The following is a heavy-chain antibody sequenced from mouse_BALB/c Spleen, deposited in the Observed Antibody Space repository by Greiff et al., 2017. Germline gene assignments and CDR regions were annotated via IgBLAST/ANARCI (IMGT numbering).Heavy chain of an antibody. CDR1: GYTFTSYW. CDR2: IDPSDSET. CDR3: AREGFDYYGSSYYFDY. Sequence: QVQLQQPGAELVKPGAPVKLSCKASGYTFTSYWMNWVKQRPGRGLEWIGRIDPSDSETHYNQKFKDKATLTVDKSSSTAYIQLSSLTSEDSAVYYCAREGFDYYGSSYYFDYWGQGTTLTVSS. J-gene: IGHJ2*01. D-gene: IGHD1-1*01. V-gene: IGHV1-69*02.